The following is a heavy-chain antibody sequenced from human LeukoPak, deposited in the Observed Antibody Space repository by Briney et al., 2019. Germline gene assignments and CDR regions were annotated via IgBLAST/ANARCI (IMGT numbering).Heavy chain of an antibody. CDR1: GFTFSNAW. J-gene: IGHJ4*02. Sequence: GGSLRLSCAASGFTFSNAWMNWVRQAPGKGLEWVGRIKGKTDGGTTDYAAPVKGRFTISRDDSKNTLYLQMNSLRAEDTAVYYCARDHSSSRGYWGQGTLVTVSS. D-gene: IGHD6-13*01. CDR2: IKGKTDGGTT. V-gene: IGHV3-15*07. CDR3: ARDHSSSRGY.